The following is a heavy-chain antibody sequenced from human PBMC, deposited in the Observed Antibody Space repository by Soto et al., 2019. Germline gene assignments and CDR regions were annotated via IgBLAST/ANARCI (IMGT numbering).Heavy chain of an antibody. CDR3: ARGGFGLNDSSGYYIPGDFDI. J-gene: IGHJ3*02. Sequence: AASVKVSCKASGGTFSSYAISWVRQAPGQGLEWMGGIIPIFGTANYAQKFQGRVTITADKSTSTAYMELSSLRSEDTAVYYCARGGFGLNDSSGYYIPGDFDIWGQGTMGTVSS. CDR1: GGTFSSYA. CDR2: IIPIFGTA. D-gene: IGHD3-22*01. V-gene: IGHV1-69*06.